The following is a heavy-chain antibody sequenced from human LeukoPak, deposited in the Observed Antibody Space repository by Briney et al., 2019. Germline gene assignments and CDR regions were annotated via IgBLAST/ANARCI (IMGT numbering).Heavy chain of an antibody. J-gene: IGHJ4*02. D-gene: IGHD6-13*01. V-gene: IGHV4-4*07. CDR2: IYTSGST. CDR3: ARGPKPAYSSSWAPLDY. CDR1: GGSISSYY. Sequence: SETLSLTCTVSGGSISSYYWSWIRQPAGKGLEWIGRIYTSGSTNYNPSLKSRVTMSVDTSKNQFSLKLSSVTAADTAVYYCARGPKPAYSSSWAPLDYWGQGTLVTVSS.